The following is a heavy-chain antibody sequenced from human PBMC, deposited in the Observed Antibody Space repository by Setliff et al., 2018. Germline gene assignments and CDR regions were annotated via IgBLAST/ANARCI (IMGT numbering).Heavy chain of an antibody. V-gene: IGHV1-18*01. J-gene: IGHJ4*02. CDR1: GYTFLSYG. D-gene: IGHD3-3*01. Sequence: ASVKVSCKAVGYTFLSYGLSWVRQAPGQGFEWMGWISAYTGKTDYAQNFQGRVTMTTDTSTNTAYLELRSLRYDDTAVYFCARAPRLEWILPTFDYWGQGTPVTVSS. CDR2: ISAYTGKT. CDR3: ARAPRLEWILPTFDY.